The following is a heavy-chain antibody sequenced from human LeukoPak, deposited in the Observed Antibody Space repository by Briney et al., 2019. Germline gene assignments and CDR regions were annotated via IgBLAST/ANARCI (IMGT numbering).Heavy chain of an antibody. CDR2: VSFHGTDK. CDR3: ARAVPSRQAIDY. CDR1: GFTFSNYG. V-gene: IGHV3-30*04. J-gene: IGHJ4*02. Sequence: GGSLRLSCAASGFTFSNYGMHWVRQAPGKGLDWVAVVSFHGTDKFYADSVKGRFTISRDNSKNTLYLQMNSLIPEDTAVYYCARAVPSRQAIDYWGQGTLVTVSS.